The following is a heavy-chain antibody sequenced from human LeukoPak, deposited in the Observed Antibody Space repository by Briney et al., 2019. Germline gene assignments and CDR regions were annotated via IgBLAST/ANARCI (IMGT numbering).Heavy chain of an antibody. J-gene: IGHJ4*02. D-gene: IGHD3-3*01. CDR3: ARGSVGDFWSGYYQYYFDY. CDR2: IYYSGST. V-gene: IGHV4-61*08. Sequence: PSETLSLTCTVSGGSISSGGYYWSWIRQHPGKGLEWIGYIYYSGSTNYNPSLKSRVTISVDTSKNQFSLKLSSVTAADTAVYYCARGSVGDFWSGYYQYYFDYWGQGTLVTVSS. CDR1: GGSISSGGYY.